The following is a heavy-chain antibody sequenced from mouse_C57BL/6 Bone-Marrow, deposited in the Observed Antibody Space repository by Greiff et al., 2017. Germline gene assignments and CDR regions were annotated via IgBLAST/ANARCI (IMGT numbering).Heavy chain of an antibody. Sequence: QVQLQQSGAELVRPGTSVKVSCKASGYAFTNYLIEWVKQRPGQGLEWIGVINPGSGGTKYNEKFKGKATLTAEKSSSTAYMQLSSLTSEDSAVYFCARQSFDYWGQGTTLTVSS. V-gene: IGHV1-54*01. CDR1: GYAFTNYL. CDR2: INPGSGGT. CDR3: ARQSFDY. J-gene: IGHJ2*01.